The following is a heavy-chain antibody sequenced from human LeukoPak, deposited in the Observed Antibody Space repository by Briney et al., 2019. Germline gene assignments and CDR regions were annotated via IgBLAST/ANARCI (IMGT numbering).Heavy chain of an antibody. D-gene: IGHD3-22*01. CDR3: ARDYDSSGRTTDAFDI. V-gene: IGHV4-4*07. CDR1: GVSISSYY. CDR2: IYTSGST. Sequence: SETLSLTCTVSGVSISSYYWSWVRQPAGKGLEWVGRIYTSGSTNYNPSLKSRVTMSVDTSKNQFSLKLSSVTAADTAVYYCARDYDSSGRTTDAFDIWGQGTMVTVSS. J-gene: IGHJ3*02.